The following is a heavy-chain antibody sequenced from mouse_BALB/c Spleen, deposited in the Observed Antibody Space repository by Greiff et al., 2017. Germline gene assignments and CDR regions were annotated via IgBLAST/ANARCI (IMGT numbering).Heavy chain of an antibody. Sequence: EVQVVESGGGLVQPGGSRKLSCAASGFTFSSFGMHWVRQAPEKGLEWVAYISSGSSTIYYADTVKGRFTISRDNPKNTLFLQMTSLRSEDTAMYYCARHGGYYAMDYWGQGTSVTVSS. CDR2: ISSGSSTI. CDR1: GFTFSSFG. J-gene: IGHJ4*01. CDR3: ARHGGYYAMDY. D-gene: IGHD1-1*01. V-gene: IGHV5-17*02.